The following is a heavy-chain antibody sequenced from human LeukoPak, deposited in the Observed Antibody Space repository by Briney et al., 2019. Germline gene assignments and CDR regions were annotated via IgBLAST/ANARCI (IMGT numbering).Heavy chain of an antibody. CDR1: GFTFSNYA. CDR2: ITGSGGTT. J-gene: IGHJ3*01. CDR3: ARRFTAVVTRDAFDL. Sequence: PGGSLRLSCVASGFTFSNYAMTWVRQAPGKGPEWVSAITGSGGTTYYADSMKGRFIISRDNSKSSLDLQMNSLRAEDTAIYYCARRFTAVVTRDAFDLWGRGTMVTVSS. D-gene: IGHD4-23*01. V-gene: IGHV3-23*01.